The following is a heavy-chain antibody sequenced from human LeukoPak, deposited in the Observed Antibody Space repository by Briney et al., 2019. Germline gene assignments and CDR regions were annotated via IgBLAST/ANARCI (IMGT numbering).Heavy chain of an antibody. V-gene: IGHV1-46*01. CDR1: GYSFTSHY. J-gene: IGHJ4*02. D-gene: IGHD4-11*01. CDR3: ARLSTVTTSFDY. Sequence: ASVKVSCKASGYSFTSHYMHWVRQAPGQGLEWLGLINPTGSSTLYAQKFQGRVTMTRDMSTTTDYMELSSLRSDDTAVYYCARLSTVTTSFDYWGQGTLVTVSS. CDR2: INPTGSST.